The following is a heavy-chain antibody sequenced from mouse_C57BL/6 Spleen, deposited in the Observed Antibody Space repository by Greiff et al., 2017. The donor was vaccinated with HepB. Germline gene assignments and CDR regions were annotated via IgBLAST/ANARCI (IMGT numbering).Heavy chain of an antibody. V-gene: IGHV1-53*01. D-gene: IGHD1-1*01. J-gene: IGHJ1*03. CDR2: INPSNGGT. Sequence: QVQLHQPGTELVKPGASVKLSCKASGYTFTSYWMHWVKQRPGQGLEWIGNINPSNGGTNYNEKFKSKATLTVDKSSSTAYMQLSSLTSEDSAVYYCARDLITTDWYFDVWGTGTTVTVSS. CDR3: ARDLITTDWYFDV. CDR1: GYTFTSYW.